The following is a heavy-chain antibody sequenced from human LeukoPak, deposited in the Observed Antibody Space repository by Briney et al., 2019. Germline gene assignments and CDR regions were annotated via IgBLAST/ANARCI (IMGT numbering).Heavy chain of an antibody. J-gene: IGHJ5*02. V-gene: IGHV3-23*01. Sequence: PGGSLRLSCAASGFTFRSYAMNWVRQAPGKGREWVSAVSGSGGGTYYADSVKGRFTISRDNSRNTLFLQMNSLRADDTAVYYCAKGASNSGWSWGRGTLVTVSS. CDR3: AKGASNSGWS. CDR2: VSGSGGGT. CDR1: GFTFRSYA. D-gene: IGHD6-19*01.